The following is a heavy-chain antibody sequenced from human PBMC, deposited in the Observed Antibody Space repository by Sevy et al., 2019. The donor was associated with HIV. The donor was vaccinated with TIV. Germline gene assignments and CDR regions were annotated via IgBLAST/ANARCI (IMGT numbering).Heavy chain of an antibody. CDR3: ARVSRTGTYYFDY. CDR1: GGSISSYY. Sequence: SETLSLTCTVSGGSISSYYWSWIRQPPGKGLEWIGYIYYSGSTNYNPSLKSRVTISVDTSKNQFSLKLGSVTAADTAVYYCARVSRTGTYYFDYWGQGTLVTVSS. D-gene: IGHD1-1*01. CDR2: IYYSGST. J-gene: IGHJ4*02. V-gene: IGHV4-59*01.